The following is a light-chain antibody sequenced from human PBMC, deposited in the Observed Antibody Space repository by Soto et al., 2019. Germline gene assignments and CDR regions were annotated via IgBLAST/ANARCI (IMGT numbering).Light chain of an antibody. CDR1: SSDVGGYNY. Sequence: QSALTLPASVSGSPGQSITISCTGTSSDVGGYNYVSWYQQHPGTAPKLMIYDVSNRPSGVSNRFSGSKSGNTASLTISGLQAEDEADYYCSSYTSSSTQVFGGGTKLTVL. CDR2: DVS. V-gene: IGLV2-14*01. CDR3: SSYTSSSTQV. J-gene: IGLJ2*01.